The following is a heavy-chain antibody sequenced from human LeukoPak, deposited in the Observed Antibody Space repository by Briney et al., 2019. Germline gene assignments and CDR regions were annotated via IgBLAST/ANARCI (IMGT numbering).Heavy chain of an antibody. CDR1: GFTFSSYA. D-gene: IGHD6-13*01. Sequence: PGGSLRLSCAASGFTFSSYAMSWVRQAPGKGLEWVSAISGSGGSTYYADSVKGRFTISKDNSKNTLYLQMNSLRAEDTAVYYCAKGIAAAGTTLPDYWGQGTLVTVSS. J-gene: IGHJ4*02. V-gene: IGHV3-23*01. CDR2: ISGSGGST. CDR3: AKGIAAAGTTLPDY.